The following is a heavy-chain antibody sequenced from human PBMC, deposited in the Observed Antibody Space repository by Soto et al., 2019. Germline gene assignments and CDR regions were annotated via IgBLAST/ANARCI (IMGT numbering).Heavy chain of an antibody. J-gene: IGHJ4*02. CDR3: ARETDTSMVDY. D-gene: IGHD5-18*01. CDR2: LNPRNGQT. Sequence: QVQLVQSGAEVKKPGASVKVSCQTSGYNFSAYYFNWVRQAAGQGPEWMGWLNPRNGQTGYVQKFRGRVTMTRAASIATVYLELSRLTSEDTAIYFCARETDTSMVDYWCQGTLVTVSS. V-gene: IGHV1-8*01. CDR1: GYNFSAYY.